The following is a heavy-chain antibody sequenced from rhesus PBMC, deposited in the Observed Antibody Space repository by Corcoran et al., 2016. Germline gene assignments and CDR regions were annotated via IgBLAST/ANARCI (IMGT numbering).Heavy chain of an antibody. CDR3: ARSRIEYSNVYFEF. CDR2: IYWDDDK. J-gene: IGHJ1*01. D-gene: IGHD4-23*01. CDR1: GFSISTSGMG. Sequence: QVTLKESGPALVKPTQTLPLTCTFPGFSISTSGMGVGWIRQPPGQALEWLALIYWDDDKYSSTSLKSRLTISKDTSKNQVVLTMTNMDPVDTATYYCARSRIEYSNVYFEFWGQGALVTVSS. V-gene: IGHV2-174*01.